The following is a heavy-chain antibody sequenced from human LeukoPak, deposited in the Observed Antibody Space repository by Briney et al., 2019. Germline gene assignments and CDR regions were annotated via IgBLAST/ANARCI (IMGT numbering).Heavy chain of an antibody. CDR3: ARVAGGTNWAYFDH. CDR1: GGSISSGSYY. Sequence: PSETLSLTCTVSGGSISSGSYYWSWIRQPPGKGLEWIGYIYDSGSTNYNPSLKSRVTISVDTSKNQFSLKLNSVTAADTAVYYCARVAGGTNWAYFDHWGQGTLVTVSS. CDR2: IYDSGST. V-gene: IGHV4-61*01. D-gene: IGHD1-1*01. J-gene: IGHJ4*02.